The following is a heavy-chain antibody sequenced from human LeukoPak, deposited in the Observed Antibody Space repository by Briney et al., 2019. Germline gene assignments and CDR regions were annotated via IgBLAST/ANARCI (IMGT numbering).Heavy chain of an antibody. V-gene: IGHV4-34*01. Sequence: SEXLSLTCAVYGGSFSGYYWSWIRQPPGKGLEWIGEINHSGSTNYNPSLKSRVTISVDTSQNQFSLKLSSVTAADTAVYYCARGPYYHYVWGSYRPTYFDYWGQGTLVTVSS. D-gene: IGHD3-16*02. CDR1: GGSFSGYY. J-gene: IGHJ4*02. CDR3: ARGPYYHYVWGSYRPTYFDY. CDR2: INHSGST.